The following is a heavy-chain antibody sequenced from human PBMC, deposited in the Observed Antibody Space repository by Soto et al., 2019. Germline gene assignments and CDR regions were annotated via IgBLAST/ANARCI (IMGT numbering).Heavy chain of an antibody. CDR2: IYSHDDT. V-gene: IGHV4-39*01. CDR1: RRSVSSNDYS. Sequence: SDTLSLTCSLDRRSVSSNDYSWGSGRQSPGKGLEWIGAIYSHDDTHYNPSLLSRVTISVDTSKNEFSLRLNSVTAADTAVYYCVRLNGYCVSTKCRGYYGMDVWGQGTTVT. D-gene: IGHD2-2*03. CDR3: VRLNGYCVSTKCRGYYGMDV. J-gene: IGHJ6*02.